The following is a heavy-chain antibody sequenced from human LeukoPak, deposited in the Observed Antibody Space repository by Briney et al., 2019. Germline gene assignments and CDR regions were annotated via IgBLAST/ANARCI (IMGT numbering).Heavy chain of an antibody. V-gene: IGHV3-30*02. Sequence: GSLRLSCAASGFTFINYGMHWVRQAPGKGLEWVAFIRYDGNNKYYADSVTGRFTLSRDNAKNSLYLQMNSLRAEDTAVYYCAREGALTVTKDAFDIWGQGTMVTVSS. CDR3: AREGALTVTKDAFDI. J-gene: IGHJ3*02. D-gene: IGHD4-17*01. CDR1: GFTFINYG. CDR2: IRYDGNNK.